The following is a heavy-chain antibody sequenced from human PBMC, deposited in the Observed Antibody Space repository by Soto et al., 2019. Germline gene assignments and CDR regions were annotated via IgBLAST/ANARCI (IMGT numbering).Heavy chain of an antibody. Sequence: GGSLRLSCAASGFTFSSYSMNWVRQAPGKGLEWVSSIRSSSDYTHYADSVKGRFTISRDNSKSLLYLQMSSLRAEDTAVYYCARDIPYSGATKYFDYWGQGTLVTVSS. CDR2: IRSSSDYT. CDR1: GFTFSSYS. D-gene: IGHD1-26*01. V-gene: IGHV3-21*06. CDR3: ARDIPYSGATKYFDY. J-gene: IGHJ4*02.